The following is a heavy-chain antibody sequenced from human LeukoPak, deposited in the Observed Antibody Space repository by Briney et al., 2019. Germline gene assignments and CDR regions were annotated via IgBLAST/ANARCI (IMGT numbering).Heavy chain of an antibody. CDR1: GFTFSSYA. Sequence: GGSLRLSCAASGFTFSSYAMHWVRQAPGKGLEWVAVISYDGSNKYYADSVKGRFTISRDNSKNTLYPQMNSLRAEDTAVYYCARDAAPYPPEDAEYFQHWGQGTLVTVSS. CDR2: ISYDGSNK. J-gene: IGHJ1*01. V-gene: IGHV3-30-3*01. D-gene: IGHD1-14*01. CDR3: ARDAAPYPPEDAEYFQH.